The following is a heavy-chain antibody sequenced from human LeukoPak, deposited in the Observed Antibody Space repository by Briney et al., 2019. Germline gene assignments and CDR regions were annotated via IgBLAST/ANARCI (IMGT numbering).Heavy chain of an antibody. Sequence: GASVKVSCKASAYTFTNYDINWVRQATGQGLEWMGWMNPNSGNTGYAQKFQGRVTMTRNTSISTAYMELSSVRPEDAAVYYCARGITIFGVVTLDYWGQGTLVTVSS. CDR1: AYTFTNYD. CDR2: MNPNSGNT. CDR3: ARGITIFGVVTLDY. V-gene: IGHV1-8*01. J-gene: IGHJ4*02. D-gene: IGHD3-3*01.